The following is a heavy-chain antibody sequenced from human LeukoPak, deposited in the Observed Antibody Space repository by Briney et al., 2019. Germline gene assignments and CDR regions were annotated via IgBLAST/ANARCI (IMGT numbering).Heavy chain of an antibody. CDR2: ISAYNGNT. CDR3: ARESKAYYGDYPEFDY. J-gene: IGHJ4*02. Sequence: ASVKVSCMASGYTFTSYGMSWVRQAPGQGLEWMGCISAYNGNTNYAQKLQGRVTMTTDTSTSTAYMELRSLRSDDTAVYYCARESKAYYGDYPEFDYWGQGTLVTVSS. CDR1: GYTFTSYG. D-gene: IGHD4-17*01. V-gene: IGHV1-18*01.